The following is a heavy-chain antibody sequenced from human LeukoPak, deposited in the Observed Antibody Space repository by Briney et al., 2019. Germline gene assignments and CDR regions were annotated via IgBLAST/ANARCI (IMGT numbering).Heavy chain of an antibody. D-gene: IGHD3-10*01. CDR3: AIRGKGYFDY. CDR1: GYSFTNYW. Sequence: GESLKISCKGSGYSFTNYWIGWVRQTPGKGLEWMGIINPDDSEIKYSPSLQGQVTISADKSISTAYLQWSSLKASDTAMYYCAIRGKGYFDYWGQGTLVTVSS. J-gene: IGHJ4*02. V-gene: IGHV5-51*01. CDR2: INPDDSEI.